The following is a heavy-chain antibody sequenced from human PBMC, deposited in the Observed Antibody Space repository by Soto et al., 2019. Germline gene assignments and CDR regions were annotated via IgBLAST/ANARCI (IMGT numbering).Heavy chain of an antibody. CDR1: GYTFTGYY. Sequence: ASVKVSCKASGYTFTGYYMHWVRQAPGQGLEWMGWTNPNSGGTNYAQKFQGRVTMTRDTSISTAYMELSRLRSDDTAVYYCARVRDIVVVPAATNWFDPWGQGTLVTVSS. D-gene: IGHD2-2*01. V-gene: IGHV1-2*02. CDR3: ARVRDIVVVPAATNWFDP. J-gene: IGHJ5*02. CDR2: TNPNSGGT.